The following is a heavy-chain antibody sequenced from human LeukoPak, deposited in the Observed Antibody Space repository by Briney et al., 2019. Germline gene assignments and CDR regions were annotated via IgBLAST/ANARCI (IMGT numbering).Heavy chain of an antibody. CDR3: AREGIAVAGFFFDY. Sequence: ASVKVSCKASGYTFTSYYVYWVRQAPGQGLGCMGKINPSDGSAYYAQNFQGRVTMTRDTSTSAVYMELSSLRSEDTAVYYCAREGIAVAGFFFDYWGQGTLVSVSS. D-gene: IGHD6-19*01. CDR1: GYTFTSYY. J-gene: IGHJ4*02. CDR2: INPSDGSA. V-gene: IGHV1-46*01.